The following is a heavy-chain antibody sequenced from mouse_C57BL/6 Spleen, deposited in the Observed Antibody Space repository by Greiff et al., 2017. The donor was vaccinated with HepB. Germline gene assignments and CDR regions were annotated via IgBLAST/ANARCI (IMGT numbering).Heavy chain of an antibody. CDR2: ISDGGSYT. D-gene: IGHD1-1*01. Sequence: EVKVVESGGGLVKPGGSLKLSCAASGFTFSSYAMSWVRQTPEKRLEWVATISDGGSYTYYPDNVKGRFTISRDNAKNNLYLQMSHLKSEDTAMYYCARVVAPYWYFDVWGTGTTVTVSS. J-gene: IGHJ1*03. CDR3: ARVVAPYWYFDV. V-gene: IGHV5-4*03. CDR1: GFTFSSYA.